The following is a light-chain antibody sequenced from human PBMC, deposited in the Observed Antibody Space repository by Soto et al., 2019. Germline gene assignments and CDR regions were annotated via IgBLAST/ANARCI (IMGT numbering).Light chain of an antibody. CDR1: GTDVGQYNY. Sequence: SALTQPPSASGSPGQSVTISCTGAGTDVGQYNYVSWYQQHPGKAPKLLIHHVSRRPSGVPARFSGSKSGNTASLTISGLQADDEADYYCTSYTSSSTYVFGSGTKVTVL. CDR2: HVS. CDR3: TSYTSSSTYV. J-gene: IGLJ1*01. V-gene: IGLV2-8*01.